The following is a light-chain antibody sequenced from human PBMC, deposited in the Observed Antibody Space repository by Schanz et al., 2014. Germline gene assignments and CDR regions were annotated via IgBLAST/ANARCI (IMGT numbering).Light chain of an antibody. CDR2: DVS. Sequence: DIQMTQSPSSLSASVGDRVTITCQASQDIGNYLNWYQQKPGKAPKLLIYDVSILQTGVPSRFIGSGSGTDFTFTISILQSEDFATYYCQQYYSFPPAFGQGTKLEIK. CDR3: QQYYSFPPA. CDR1: QDIGNY. V-gene: IGKV1-33*01. J-gene: IGKJ2*01.